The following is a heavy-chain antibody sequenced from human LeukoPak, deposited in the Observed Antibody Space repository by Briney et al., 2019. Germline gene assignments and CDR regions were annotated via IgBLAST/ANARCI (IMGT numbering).Heavy chain of an antibody. CDR2: ISHDGSNK. J-gene: IGHJ6*02. Sequence: GRSLRLSCAASGFTFSSYGMHWVRQAPGKGLEWVAVISHDGSNKYYADSVKGRFTISRDNSKNTLYLQMNSLRAEDTAVYYCAKEYGYGSGSYGMDVWGQGTTVTVSS. V-gene: IGHV3-30*18. CDR3: AKEYGYGSGSYGMDV. CDR1: GFTFSSYG. D-gene: IGHD3-10*01.